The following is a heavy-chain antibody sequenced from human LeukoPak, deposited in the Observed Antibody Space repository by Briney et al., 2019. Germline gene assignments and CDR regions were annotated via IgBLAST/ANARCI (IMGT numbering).Heavy chain of an antibody. CDR1: GYTFTSYA. V-gene: IGHV7-4-1*02. D-gene: IGHD5-18*01. J-gene: IGHJ6*03. CDR3: ARDHGIQLWLRNNHFYYMDV. Sequence: GASVRVSCKASGYTFTSYAMNWVRQAPGQGLEWMGWINTNTGNPTYAQGFTGRFVFSLDTSVSTAYLQITSLKAEDTAVYYCARDHGIQLWLRNNHFYYMDVWGEGTTVTVSS. CDR2: INTNTGNP.